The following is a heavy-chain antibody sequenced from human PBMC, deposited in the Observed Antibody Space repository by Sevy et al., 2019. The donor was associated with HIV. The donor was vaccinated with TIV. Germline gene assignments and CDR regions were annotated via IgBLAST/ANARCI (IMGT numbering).Heavy chain of an antibody. D-gene: IGHD3-10*01. CDR3: TRGTRGVVQS. Sequence: GGSLRPSFPPPDSPLMAAWRPWAGQTPGRGRVSVSRKNSVGAATHYPDSVKGRFIISEDNGKNSLYLQMNSLRVEDTGLYYCTRGTRGVVQSWGQGTLVTVSS. V-gene: IGHV3-74*01. CDR1: DSPLMAAW. J-gene: IGHJ5*02. CDR2: KNSVGAAT.